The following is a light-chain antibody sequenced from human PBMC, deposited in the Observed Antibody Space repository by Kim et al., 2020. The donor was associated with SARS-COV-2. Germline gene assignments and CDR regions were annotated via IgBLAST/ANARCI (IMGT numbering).Light chain of an antibody. J-gene: IGKJ4*01. CDR2: WAS. CDR1: QGVLYSSNNRNY. Sequence: ATINCKSSQGVLYSSNNRNYLAWYQQKPGQPPKLLIYWASTRESGVPERFSVSGSGTDFTLTISSLQATDVAVYYCQQYYSTPLTFGGGTKVDIK. V-gene: IGKV4-1*01. CDR3: QQYYSTPLT.